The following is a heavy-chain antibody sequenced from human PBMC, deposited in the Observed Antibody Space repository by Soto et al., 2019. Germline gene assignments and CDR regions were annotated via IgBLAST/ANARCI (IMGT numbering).Heavy chain of an antibody. Sequence: SETLSLTCTVSGGSISSGGYYWSWIRKPPGKGLEWIGSTFHGGNTYYNPSLKSRVTISVDMSKNQFSLKLNSVTAADTAVYYCARARWYDAFDVWGQGTVVTVSS. J-gene: IGHJ3*01. CDR1: GGSISSGGYY. CDR2: TFHGGNT. V-gene: IGHV4-39*07. CDR3: ARARWYDAFDV. D-gene: IGHD2-15*01.